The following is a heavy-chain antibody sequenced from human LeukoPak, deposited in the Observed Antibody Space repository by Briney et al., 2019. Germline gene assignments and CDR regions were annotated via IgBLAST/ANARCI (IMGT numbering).Heavy chain of an antibody. CDR2: ISAYNGNT. CDR1: GYTFTSYG. CDR3: ARDRDSKGAFDI. Sequence: ASVKVSCKASGYTFTSYGIGWVRQAPGQGLEWVGWISAYNGNTNYAQKLQGRVTMTTDTSTSTAYMELRSLRSDDTAVYYCARDRDSKGAFDIWGQGTMVTVSS. J-gene: IGHJ3*02. D-gene: IGHD3-10*01. V-gene: IGHV1-18*01.